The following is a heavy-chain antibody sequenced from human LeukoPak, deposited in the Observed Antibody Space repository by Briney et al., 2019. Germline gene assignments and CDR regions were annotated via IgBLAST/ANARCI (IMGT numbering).Heavy chain of an antibody. D-gene: IGHD2-2*01. J-gene: IGHJ4*02. V-gene: IGHV3-21*01. Sequence: GGSLRLSCAASGFSFSSYSMNWVRQAPGKGLERVSSISANTTHIYGADSLKGRFTISRDDAKNSLYLQLTSLRAEDTAVYYCTRGYTSDYWGQGTLVAVSS. CDR2: ISANTTHI. CDR3: TRGYTSDY. CDR1: GFSFSSYS.